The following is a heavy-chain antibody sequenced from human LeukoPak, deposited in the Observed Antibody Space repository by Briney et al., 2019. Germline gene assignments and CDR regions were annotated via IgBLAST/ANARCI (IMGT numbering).Heavy chain of an antibody. V-gene: IGHV3-48*03. CDR1: GFTFSSYE. J-gene: IGHJ1*01. D-gene: IGHD6-19*01. CDR2: ISGSGSTK. Sequence: GGSLRLSCAASGFTFSSYEMNWVRQAPGKGLEWVSYISGSGSTKYYADSVEGRFTISRDNAKNSLYLQMNSLRAEDTAVYYCARKLRGYRSEWGQGTLVTDSS. CDR3: ARKLRGYRSE.